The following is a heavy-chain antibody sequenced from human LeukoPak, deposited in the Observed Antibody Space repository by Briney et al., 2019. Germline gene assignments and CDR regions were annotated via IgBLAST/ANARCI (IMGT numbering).Heavy chain of an antibody. CDR2: ISA. Sequence: GASVKVSCKASGYTFTSYGISWVRQAPGQGLEWMGWISASQKPQGRVTMTTDTSTSTAYMELRSLRSDDTAVYYCARTPLRIAAAGREDYWGQGTLVTVSS. D-gene: IGHD6-13*01. V-gene: IGHV1-18*01. CDR3: ARTPLRIAAAGREDY. CDR1: GYTFTSYG. J-gene: IGHJ4*02.